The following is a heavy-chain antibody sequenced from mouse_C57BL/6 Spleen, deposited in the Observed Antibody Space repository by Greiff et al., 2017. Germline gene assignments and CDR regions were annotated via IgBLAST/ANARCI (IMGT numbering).Heavy chain of an antibody. V-gene: IGHV14-3*01. Sequence: VQLQQSVAELVRPGASVKLSCTASGFNIKNTYMHWVQQRPEQGLEWIGRIDPANGNTKYAPKFQGKATITADTSSNTAYLQLSSLTSEDTSIXYCATVGSITTVVANFDVWGTGTTVTVSS. CDR3: ATVGSITTVVANFDV. CDR1: GFNIKNTY. D-gene: IGHD1-1*01. J-gene: IGHJ1*03. CDR2: IDPANGNT.